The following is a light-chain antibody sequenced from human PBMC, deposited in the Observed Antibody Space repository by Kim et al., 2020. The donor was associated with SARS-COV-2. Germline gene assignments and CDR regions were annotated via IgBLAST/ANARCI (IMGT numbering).Light chain of an antibody. Sequence: PGGTVTLPCGSSTGAVTSGHYAHWFQQRPGQAPRTLIYDTNNKHSWTPARFSASLLGGKAALTLSRAQPEDEAEYYCLLSYSGARVFGGGTQLTVL. J-gene: IGLJ3*02. CDR3: LLSYSGARV. CDR2: DTN. V-gene: IGLV7-46*01. CDR1: TGAVTSGHY.